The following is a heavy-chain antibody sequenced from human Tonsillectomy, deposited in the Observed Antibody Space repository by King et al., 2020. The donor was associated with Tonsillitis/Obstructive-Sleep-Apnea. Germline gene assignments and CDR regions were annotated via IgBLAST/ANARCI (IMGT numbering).Heavy chain of an antibody. J-gene: IGHJ6*03. D-gene: IGHD2-2*02. Sequence: QLVQSGAEVKKPGASLKVSCKVSGYTLTELSMHWVRQAPGKGLEWMGGFDPEDGETIYAQKFQGRVTMTEDPSTDTAYMELTSLRSEDTAVYYCATRDVVVPAAIGSYYYYYMDVWGKGTTVTVSS. V-gene: IGHV1-24*01. CDR2: FDPEDGET. CDR1: GYTLTELS. CDR3: ATRDVVVPAAIGSYYYYYMDV.